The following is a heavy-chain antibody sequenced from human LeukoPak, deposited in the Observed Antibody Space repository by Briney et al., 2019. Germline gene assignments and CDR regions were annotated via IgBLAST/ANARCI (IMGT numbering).Heavy chain of an antibody. CDR1: GYTFTGYY. CDR3: ARGAYSSSWGRLWDI. V-gene: IGHV1-2*02. D-gene: IGHD6-13*01. J-gene: IGHJ3*02. Sequence: ASVKVSCKASGYTFTGYYMHWVRQAPGQGLEWMGWINPNSGGTNYAQKFQGRVTMTRDTSIRTAYMELSRLRSDDTAVYYCARGAYSSSWGRLWDIWGQGTMVTVSS. CDR2: INPNSGGT.